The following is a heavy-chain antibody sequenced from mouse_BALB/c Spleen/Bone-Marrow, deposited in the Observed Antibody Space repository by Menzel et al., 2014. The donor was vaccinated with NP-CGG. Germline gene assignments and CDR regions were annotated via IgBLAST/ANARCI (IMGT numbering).Heavy chain of an antibody. D-gene: IGHD4-1*01. CDR2: IDPANGNT. J-gene: IGHJ4*01. Sequence: VQLQQSGAELVKPGASVKLSCTASGFNIKDTYMHWVKQRPEQGLEWIGRIDPANGNTKYDPKFQGKATITADTSSNAAYLQLSSLTSEDTAVYYCARWEYYAMDYWGQGTSVTVSS. V-gene: IGHV14-3*02. CDR1: GFNIKDTY. CDR3: ARWEYYAMDY.